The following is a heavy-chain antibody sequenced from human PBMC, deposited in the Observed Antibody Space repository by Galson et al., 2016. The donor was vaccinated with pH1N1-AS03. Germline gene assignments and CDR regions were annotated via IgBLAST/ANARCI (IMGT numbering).Heavy chain of an antibody. CDR1: GFTFSRYW. J-gene: IGHJ5*02. CDR2: INSEGRST. D-gene: IGHD3-10*01. V-gene: IGHV3-74*01. CDR3: TRDPSVVRWFGELRSNNWFDP. Sequence: SLRLSCAASGFTFSRYWMHWVRQVPRKGLVWVSRINSEGRSTNYADSVKGRFTISRDNAKNTLYLQMNSLRAEDTAVYYCTRDPSVVRWFGELRSNNWFDPWGQGTLVTVSS.